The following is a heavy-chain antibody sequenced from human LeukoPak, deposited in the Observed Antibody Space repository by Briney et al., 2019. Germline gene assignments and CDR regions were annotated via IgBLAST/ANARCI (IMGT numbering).Heavy chain of an antibody. CDR3: GRGHVTIDTGY. V-gene: IGHV3-11*04. CDR2: ISSSGNSM. J-gene: IGHJ4*02. Sequence: GGSLRLSCAVSGISFSDYYMSWIRQAPGKGLEWVSYISSSGNSMYYADSVKGRFTISRDNAQNSLYLQMNSLRAEDTAVYYCGRGHVTIDTGYWGQGTLVTVSS. CDR1: GISFSDYY. D-gene: IGHD3-3*01.